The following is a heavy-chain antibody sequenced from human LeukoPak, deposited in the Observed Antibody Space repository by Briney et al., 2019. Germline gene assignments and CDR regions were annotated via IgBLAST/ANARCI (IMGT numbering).Heavy chain of an antibody. J-gene: IGHJ4*02. CDR3: AIYGIYCSSTSCPPRFDY. D-gene: IGHD2-2*01. V-gene: IGHV4-39*01. CDR2: IYYSGST. CDR1: GGSICSSSYY. Sequence: PSETLSLTCTVSGGSICSSSYYWGWIRQPPGKGLEWIGSIYYSGSTYYNPSLKSRVTISVDTSKNQFSLKLSSVTAADTAVYYCAIYGIYCSSTSCPPRFDYWGQGTLVTVSS.